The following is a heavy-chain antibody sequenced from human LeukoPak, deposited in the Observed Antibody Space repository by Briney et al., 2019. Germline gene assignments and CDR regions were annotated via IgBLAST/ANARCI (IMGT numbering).Heavy chain of an antibody. CDR1: GGSFSNGGYF. V-gene: IGHV4-31*03. D-gene: IGHD5-12*01. CDR2: ISYSGST. J-gene: IGHJ4*02. CDR3: AREISGYDYVNSYFDY. Sequence: PSETLSLTCTVSGGSFSNGGYFWSCIRQHPGKGLEWIGSISYSGSTYYNPSLKSRVTISVDTSKNHFSLELSSVTAADTAVYYCAREISGYDYVNSYFDYWGQGTLVTVSS.